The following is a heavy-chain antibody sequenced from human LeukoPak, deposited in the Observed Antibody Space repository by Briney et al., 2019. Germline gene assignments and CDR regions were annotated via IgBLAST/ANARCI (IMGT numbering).Heavy chain of an antibody. V-gene: IGHV4-59*08. CDR1: GGSITSYY. D-gene: IGHD2-2*01. CDR2: IYYSGNT. J-gene: IGHJ4*02. CDR3: TSWRFDS. Sequence: SETLSLTCTVSGGSITSYYWSWIRQPPGKGLEWIGYIYYSGNTNYNPSLKSRVTISVDTSKNQFSLKLTSVTAADTAVYFCTSWRFDSWGQGALVIVSS.